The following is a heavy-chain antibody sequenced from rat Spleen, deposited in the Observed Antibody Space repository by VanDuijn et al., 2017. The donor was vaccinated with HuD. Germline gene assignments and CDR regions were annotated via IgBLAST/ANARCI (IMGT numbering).Heavy chain of an antibody. J-gene: IGHJ2*01. Sequence: EVQLVESGGGLVQPGRSLKLSCAASGFTFSDYAMAWVRQAPKKGLEWVATIIYDGSSTYYRDSVKGRFTISRDNAKSTLYLQMDSLRSEDTATYYCARHNSGYGYLDYWGQGVMVTVSS. D-gene: IGHD4-3*01. V-gene: IGHV5-17*01. CDR1: GFTFSDYA. CDR2: IIYDGSST. CDR3: ARHNSGYGYLDY.